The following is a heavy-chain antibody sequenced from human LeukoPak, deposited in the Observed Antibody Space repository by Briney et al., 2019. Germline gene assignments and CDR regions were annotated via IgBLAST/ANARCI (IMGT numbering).Heavy chain of an antibody. J-gene: IGHJ6*02. CDR3: ARERDGYCAGDCYYYYGMDV. CDR2: IHSGGNT. CDR1: GFAVSSSY. V-gene: IGHV3-66*01. D-gene: IGHD2-21*02. Sequence: GGSLRLSCTASGFAVSSSYINWVRQAPGKGLEWVLVIHSGGNTYYAHSVKDRFTISRDNSKNTVYLQMNSLRAEDTALYYCARERDGYCAGDCYYYYGMDVWGQGTTVTVSS.